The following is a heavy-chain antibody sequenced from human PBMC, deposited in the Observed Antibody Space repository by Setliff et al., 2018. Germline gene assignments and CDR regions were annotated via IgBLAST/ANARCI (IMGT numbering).Heavy chain of an antibody. CDR2: IYYSGST. V-gene: IGHV4-59*01. CDR1: GGSISSYY. Sequence: KPSETLSLTCTVSGGSISSYYWSWIRQPPGKGLEWIGYIYYSGSTNYNPSLKSRVTISVDTSKNQFSLKLSSVTAADTAVYYCARGYRGVQAVYYYYYYMDVWGKGTTVTVSS. CDR3: ARGYRGVQAVYYYYYYMDV. J-gene: IGHJ6*03. D-gene: IGHD3-10*01.